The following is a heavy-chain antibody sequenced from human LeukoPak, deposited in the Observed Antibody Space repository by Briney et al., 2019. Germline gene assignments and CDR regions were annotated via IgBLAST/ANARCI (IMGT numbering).Heavy chain of an antibody. Sequence: ASVKVSCKASGYTFTGYYMHWVRQAPGQGLEWMGWINPNSGDTNYAQKFQGRVTMTRDMSISTAHMELSSLRSDDTAVYYCAKTSGYSDYYYTDYWGQGTLVTVSS. V-gene: IGHV1-2*02. CDR1: GYTFTGYY. CDR2: INPNSGDT. D-gene: IGHD3-3*01. J-gene: IGHJ4*02. CDR3: AKTSGYSDYYYTDY.